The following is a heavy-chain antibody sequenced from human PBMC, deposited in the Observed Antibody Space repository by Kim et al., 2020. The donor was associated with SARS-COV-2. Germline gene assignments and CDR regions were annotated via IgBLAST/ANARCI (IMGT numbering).Heavy chain of an antibody. V-gene: IGHV3-30*18. CDR3: AKDTGDGAAGDFYGMDV. J-gene: IGHJ6*02. D-gene: IGHD6-19*01. Sequence: GGSLRLSCGDSTMSFTTYGMHWVRQAPGRGLEWVGAVSHDGNDIYYADSVKGRFTLSRDISTNTVYLQLDSLRPEDTAVYYCAKDTGDGAAGDFYGMDVWGQGTTVT. CDR1: TMSFTTYG. CDR2: VSHDGNDI.